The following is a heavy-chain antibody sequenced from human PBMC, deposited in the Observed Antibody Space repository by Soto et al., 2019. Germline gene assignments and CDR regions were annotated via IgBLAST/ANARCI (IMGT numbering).Heavy chain of an antibody. V-gene: IGHV4-34*01. D-gene: IGHD3-10*01. CDR3: ARGRVTMIRGGINN. Sequence: QVQLQQWGAGLLKPSETLSLTCAVYGGSFSGYYWSWIRQPPGKGLEWIGEINHSESTNYNPSLKSRVTISVDTSKNQFSLKLSSVTAADTAVYYCARGRVTMIRGGINNWGQGTLVTVSS. CDR1: GGSFSGYY. J-gene: IGHJ4*02. CDR2: INHSEST.